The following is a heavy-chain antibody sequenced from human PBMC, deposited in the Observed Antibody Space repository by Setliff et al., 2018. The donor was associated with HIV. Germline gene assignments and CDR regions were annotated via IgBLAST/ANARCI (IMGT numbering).Heavy chain of an antibody. J-gene: IGHJ3*02. Sequence: WASVKVSCKTSDYTSTNYGIYWVRQAPGQGLKWMGWISNYNGNTNYAQKFHGRVTMTTDTSTRTAYMEMRGLTYDDTAVYYCARASGGNSVENGFDIWGQGTMVTVSS. V-gene: IGHV1-18*01. CDR2: ISNYNGNT. D-gene: IGHD1-26*01. CDR1: DYTSTNYG. CDR3: ARASGGNSVENGFDI.